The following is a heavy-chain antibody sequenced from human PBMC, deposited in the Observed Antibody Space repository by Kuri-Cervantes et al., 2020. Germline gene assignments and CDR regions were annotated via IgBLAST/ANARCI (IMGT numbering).Heavy chain of an antibody. J-gene: IGHJ5*02. CDR1: GGSISSGGYY. D-gene: IGHD3-22*01. CDR2: IYYSGST. V-gene: IGHV4-31*02. CDR3: ARDDRRNWFDP. Sequence: SCTVSGGSISSGGYYWSWIRQHPGKGLEWIGYIYYSGSTYYNPSLKSRVTISVDTSKNQFSLKLSSATAADTAVYYCARDDRRNWFDPWGQGTLVTVSS.